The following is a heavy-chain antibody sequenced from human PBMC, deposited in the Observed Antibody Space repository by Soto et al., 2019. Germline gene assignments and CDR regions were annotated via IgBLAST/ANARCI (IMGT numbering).Heavy chain of an antibody. J-gene: IGHJ6*02. CDR1: GFTLRSYW. CDR2: IKQDGSEK. D-gene: IGHD6-19*01. CDR3: ARDADASGWYHYGMDV. V-gene: IGHV3-7*01. Sequence: EVQLVESGGGLVQPGGSLRLSCADSGFTLRSYWMNWVRQAPGKGLEWVANIKQDGSEKYYVDSVKGRFIISRDNAKNSLYPQMNSLRAEDTAVYYCARDADASGWYHYGMDVWGQGTMVTFSS.